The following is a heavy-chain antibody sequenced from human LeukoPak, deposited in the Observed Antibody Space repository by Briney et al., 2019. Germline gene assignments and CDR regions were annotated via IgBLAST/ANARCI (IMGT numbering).Heavy chain of an antibody. CDR3: ATGFYFDSSGLLMN. CDR2: INTSGGGT. J-gene: IGHJ4*02. D-gene: IGHD3-22*01. Sequence: ASVKVSCKASGYTFTNYNMYWVRQAPGQGLEWMGIINTSGGGTNYAQKFQGRVTMTRDTSTSTVYMELSSLRSEDTAVYHCATGFYFDSSGLLMNWGQGTLVTVSS. V-gene: IGHV1-46*01. CDR1: GYTFTNYN.